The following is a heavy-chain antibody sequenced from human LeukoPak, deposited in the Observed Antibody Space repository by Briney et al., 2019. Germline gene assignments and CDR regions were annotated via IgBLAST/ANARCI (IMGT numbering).Heavy chain of an antibody. CDR1: GFTFSSYW. CDR3: ARDWITYSTRWYVSAFDY. Sequence: QTGGSLRLSCAASGFTFSSYWMSWVRQAPGKGLEWVANIKQDESEKYYVDSVKGRFTISRDNAKNSLYLQMNSLRAEETAIYYCARDWITYSTRWYVSAFDYWGQGTLVTVSS. V-gene: IGHV3-7*01. D-gene: IGHD6-13*01. J-gene: IGHJ4*02. CDR2: IKQDESEK.